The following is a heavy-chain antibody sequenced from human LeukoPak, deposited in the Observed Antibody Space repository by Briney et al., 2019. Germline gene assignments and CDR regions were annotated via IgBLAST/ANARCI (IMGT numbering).Heavy chain of an antibody. D-gene: IGHD2-2*01. CDR2: IYYSGST. CDR3: ASHDYADVAFDI. Sequence: SETLSLTCTVSGGSISSYYWSWIRQPPGEGPEWIGYIYYSGSTNYNPSLKSRVTISVATSKNQFSLKLSSVTAADTAVYYCASHDYADVAFDIWGQGTMVTVSS. J-gene: IGHJ3*02. CDR1: GGSISSYY. V-gene: IGHV4-59*01.